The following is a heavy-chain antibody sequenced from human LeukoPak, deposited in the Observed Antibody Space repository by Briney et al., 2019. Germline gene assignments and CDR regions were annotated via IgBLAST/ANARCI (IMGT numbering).Heavy chain of an antibody. Sequence: GGSLRLSCAASGFTFSDYYMSWIRQAPGKGLEWVAVIWYDGSNKYYADSVKGRFTISRDNSKNTLYLQMNSLRAEDTAVYYCARGLALNYFDYWGQGTLVTVSS. V-gene: IGHV3-33*08. J-gene: IGHJ4*02. CDR1: GFTFSDYY. CDR2: IWYDGSNK. CDR3: ARGLALNYFDY.